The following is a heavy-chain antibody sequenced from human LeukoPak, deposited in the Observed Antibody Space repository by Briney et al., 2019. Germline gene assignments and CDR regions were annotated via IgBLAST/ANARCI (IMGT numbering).Heavy chain of an antibody. J-gene: IGHJ4*02. D-gene: IGHD3-10*01. CDR2: ISAYNGNA. CDR1: GYTFTIYG. Sequence: ASVTVSFKSSGYTFTIYGISWVRQAPGQGLEWMGWISAYNGNANYAQKLQGRVTMTTDTSTSTAYMELRSLRSDDTAVYYCARDRGEWFGDYWGQGTLVTVSS. V-gene: IGHV1-18*01. CDR3: ARDRGEWFGDY.